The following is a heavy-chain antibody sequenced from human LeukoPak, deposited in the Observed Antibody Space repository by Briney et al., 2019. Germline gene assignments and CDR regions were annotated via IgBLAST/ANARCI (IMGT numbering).Heavy chain of an antibody. J-gene: IGHJ6*03. CDR3: AKEVPGGSYLYYYYYYMDV. V-gene: IGHV3-30*04. Sequence: GGSLRLSCAASGFTFSSYAMHWVRQAPGKGLEWVAVISYDGSNKYYADSVKGRFTISRDNSKNTLYLQMNSLRAEDTAVYYCAKEVPGGSYLYYYYYYMDVWGKGTTVTVSS. D-gene: IGHD1-26*01. CDR1: GFTFSSYA. CDR2: ISYDGSNK.